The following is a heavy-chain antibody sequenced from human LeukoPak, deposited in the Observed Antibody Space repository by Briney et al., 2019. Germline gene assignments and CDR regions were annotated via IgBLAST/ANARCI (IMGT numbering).Heavy chain of an antibody. CDR2: INPKSGGT. V-gene: IGHV1-2*02. Sequence: ASVKVSCKASGYTFTDYYIHWVRQAPGQDFEWMGWINPKSGGTEYAQKFQGRVTMTRDPSLSTAYMELSRLRSDDTAVFYCARASTVAGNHRPFDHWGQGTLVTVSS. J-gene: IGHJ4*02. CDR3: ARASTVAGNHRPFDH. CDR1: GYTFTDYY. D-gene: IGHD6-19*01.